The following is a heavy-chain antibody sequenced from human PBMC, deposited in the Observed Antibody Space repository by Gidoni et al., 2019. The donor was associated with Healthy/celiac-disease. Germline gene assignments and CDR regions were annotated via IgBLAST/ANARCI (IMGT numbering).Heavy chain of an antibody. J-gene: IGHJ2*01. CDR3: ARTIYYYDLKPYWYFDL. V-gene: IGHV4-59*01. D-gene: IGHD3-22*01. CDR2: IYYSGST. Sequence: QVQLQESGPGLVKPSETLSLTCTVSGGSISSYYWSWIRQPPGKGLEWIGYIYYSGSTNYNPSLKSRVTISVDTSKNQFSLKLSSVTAADTAVYYCARTIYYYDLKPYWYFDLWGRGTLVTVSS. CDR1: GGSISSYY.